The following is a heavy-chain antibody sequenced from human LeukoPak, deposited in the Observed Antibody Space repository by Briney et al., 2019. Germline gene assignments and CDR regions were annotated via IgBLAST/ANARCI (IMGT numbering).Heavy chain of an antibody. CDR1: GGTFSSYA. D-gene: IGHD6-6*01. CDR3: ARDGYSSSSSTPFDY. V-gene: IGHV1-69*13. CDR2: IIPIFGTA. J-gene: IGHJ4*02. Sequence: GASVKVSCKASGGTFSSYAISWVRQAPGQGLEWMGGIIPIFGTANYAQKFQGRVTITADESASTAYMELSSLRSEDTAVYYCARDGYSSSSSTPFDYWGQGALVTVSS.